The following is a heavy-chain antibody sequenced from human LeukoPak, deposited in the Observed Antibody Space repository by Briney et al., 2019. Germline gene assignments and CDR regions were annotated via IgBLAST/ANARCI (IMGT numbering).Heavy chain of an antibody. CDR1: GGSICSGGYS. V-gene: IGHV4-30-2*01. CDR3: AAHYGSGSYDY. J-gene: IGHJ4*02. CDR2: IYHSGST. Sequence: PSETLSLTCAVSGGSICSGGYSWSWIRQPPGKGLEWIGYIYHSGSTYYNPSLKSRVTISVDRSKNQFSLKLSSVTAADTAVYYCAAHYGSGSYDYWGQGTLVTVSS. D-gene: IGHD3-10*01.